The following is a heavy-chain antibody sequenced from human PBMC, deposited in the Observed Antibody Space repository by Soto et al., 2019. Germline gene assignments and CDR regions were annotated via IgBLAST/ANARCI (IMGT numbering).Heavy chain of an antibody. J-gene: IGHJ6*01. Sequence: PGGSLRLSCAASGFTVSSNYMGWVRQAPGKGLEWVSVIYSGGSTYYADSVKGRFTISRDNSKNTLYLQMNSLRAEDTAVYYCARGYSSGRGYYYGMDVWGQGTTVTVSS. D-gene: IGHD6-19*01. CDR3: ARGYSSGRGYYYGMDV. CDR2: IYSGGST. V-gene: IGHV3-53*01. CDR1: GFTVSSNY.